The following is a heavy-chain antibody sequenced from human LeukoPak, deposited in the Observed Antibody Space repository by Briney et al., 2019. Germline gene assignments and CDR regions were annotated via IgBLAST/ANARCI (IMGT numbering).Heavy chain of an antibody. Sequence: QTGGSLRLSCAASGFTFSSYGMHWVRQAPGKGLEWVAVIWYDGSNKYYADSVKGRFTISRDNSKNTLYLQTNSLRAEDTAVYYCARGRDFYDSSGHIDYWGQGTLVTVSS. D-gene: IGHD3-22*01. J-gene: IGHJ4*02. CDR2: IWYDGSNK. CDR3: ARGRDFYDSSGHIDY. V-gene: IGHV3-33*01. CDR1: GFTFSSYG.